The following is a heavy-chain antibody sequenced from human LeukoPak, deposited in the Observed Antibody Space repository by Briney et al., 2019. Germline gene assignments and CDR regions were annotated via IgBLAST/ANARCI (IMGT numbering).Heavy chain of an antibody. CDR2: IYYSGST. D-gene: IGHD5-12*01. J-gene: IGHJ4*02. V-gene: IGHV4-31*03. CDR3: ARRRDRGYDFDY. Sequence: SETLSLTCTVSGGSISSSSYYWGWIRQPPGKGLEWIGYIYYSGSTYYNPSLKSRLTISVDTSKSQFSLRLSSVTAADTAVYYCARRRDRGYDFDYWGQGTLVTVSS. CDR1: GGSISSSSYY.